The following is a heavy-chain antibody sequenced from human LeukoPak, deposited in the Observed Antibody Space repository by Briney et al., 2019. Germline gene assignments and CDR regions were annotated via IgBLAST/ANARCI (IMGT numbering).Heavy chain of an antibody. CDR1: GFTFISYW. CDR3: ARWSGAYDTFDY. Sequence: GGSVRLSCAASGFTFISYWMTWVRQAPGKGLEWVASIKQVGSETSYVDSVKGRFTISRDSGKKSLYLQMNSLRAEDTAVYYCARWSGAYDTFDYWGQGTLVTLSS. D-gene: IGHD3-3*01. V-gene: IGHV3-7*04. CDR2: IKQVGSET. J-gene: IGHJ4*02.